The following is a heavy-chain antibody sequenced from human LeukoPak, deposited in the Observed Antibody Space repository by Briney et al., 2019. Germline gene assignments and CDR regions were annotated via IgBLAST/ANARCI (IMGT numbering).Heavy chain of an antibody. CDR3: VRDTVFAP. J-gene: IGHJ5*02. V-gene: IGHV3-53*01. D-gene: IGHD2-8*02. CDR1: GVTVSSTY. Sequence: PGGSLRLSCAASGVTVSSTYMSWVRQAPGKGLEWVSSIYSGGSTYYADSVKGRLTISRDHSKNTLYLLMNSLRAGDTAVYYCVRDTVFAPWGQGTLVTVSS. CDR2: IYSGGST.